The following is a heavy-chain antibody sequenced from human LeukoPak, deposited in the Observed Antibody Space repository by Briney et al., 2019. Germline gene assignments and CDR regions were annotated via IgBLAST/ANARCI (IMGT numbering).Heavy chain of an antibody. D-gene: IGHD3-16*02. CDR3: ARGGYYDYVWGSYRTYYFDY. J-gene: IGHJ4*02. V-gene: IGHV4-34*01. Sequence: PSETLSLTCAVYGGSFSGYYWSWIRKPPGKGLEWIGEINHSGSTNYNPSLKSRVTISVDTSKNQFSLKLSSVTAADTAVYYCARGGYYDYVWGSYRTYYFDYWGQGTLVTVSS. CDR1: GGSFSGYY. CDR2: INHSGST.